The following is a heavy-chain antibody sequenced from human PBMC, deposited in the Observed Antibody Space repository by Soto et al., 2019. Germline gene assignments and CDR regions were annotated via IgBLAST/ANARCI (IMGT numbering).Heavy chain of an antibody. V-gene: IGHV4-59*01. CDR1: GGSISSYY. CDR3: ARDQVPGYSSGWYGGFDY. D-gene: IGHD6-19*01. Sequence: SETLSLTCTVSGGSISSYYWSWIRQPPGKGLEWIGYIYYSGSTNYNPSLKSRVTISVDTSKNQLSLKLSSVTAADTAVYYCARDQVPGYSSGWYGGFDYWGQGTLVTVSS. J-gene: IGHJ4*02. CDR2: IYYSGST.